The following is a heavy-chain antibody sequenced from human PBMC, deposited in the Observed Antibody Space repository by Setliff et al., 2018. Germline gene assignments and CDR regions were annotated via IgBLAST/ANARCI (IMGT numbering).Heavy chain of an antibody. J-gene: IGHJ3*02. CDR3: ARRGYYYGWGDSNAFDI. CDR1: GDSIKRDY. D-gene: IGHD3-10*01. Sequence: SETLSLTCTVSGDSIKRDYWNWIRQSPGKGLEWIGNIYYSGGTNYNPSVKSRVTISIDTPKNQLYLRLTSVTAADAAVYYCARRGYYYGWGDSNAFDIWGQGTMVTVSS. V-gene: IGHV4-59*08. CDR2: IYYSGGT.